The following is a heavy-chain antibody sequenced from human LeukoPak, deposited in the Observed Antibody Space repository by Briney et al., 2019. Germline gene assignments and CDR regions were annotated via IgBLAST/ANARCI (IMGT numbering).Heavy chain of an antibody. D-gene: IGHD3-22*01. CDR2: ISSSSSTI. CDR1: GFTFSSYS. V-gene: IGHV3-48*01. Sequence: GGSLRLSCAASGFTFSSYSMNWVRQAPGKGLEWVSYISSSSSTIYYADSVKGRLTISRDNAKNSLYLQMNSLRAEDTAVYYCAAEPKYYYDSSGYYSYWGQGTLVTVSS. J-gene: IGHJ4*02. CDR3: AAEPKYYYDSSGYYSY.